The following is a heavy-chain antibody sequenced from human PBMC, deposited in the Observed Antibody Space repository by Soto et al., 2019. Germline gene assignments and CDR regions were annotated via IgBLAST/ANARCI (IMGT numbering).Heavy chain of an antibody. CDR1: GGSISSYY. CDR2: IYYSGST. Sequence: SETLSLTCTVSGGSISSYYWSWIRQPPGKGLEWIGYIYYSGSTNYNPSLKSRVTISVDTSKNQFSLKLSSVTAADTAVYYCARGDLTYYYGSGSYENAFDIWGQGTMVTVSS. D-gene: IGHD3-10*01. CDR3: ARGDLTYYYGSGSYENAFDI. V-gene: IGHV4-59*01. J-gene: IGHJ3*02.